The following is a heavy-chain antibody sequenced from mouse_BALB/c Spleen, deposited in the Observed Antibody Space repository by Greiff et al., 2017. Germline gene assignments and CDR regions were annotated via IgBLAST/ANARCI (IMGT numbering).Heavy chain of an antibody. Sequence: DVKLVESGGGLVKPGGSLKLSCAASGFTFSSYAMSWVRQSPEKRLEWVAEISSGGSYTYYPDTVTGRFTISRDNAKNTLYLEMSSLRSEDTAMYYCARPIPTTGAMDYWGQGTSVTVAS. CDR2: ISSGGSYT. CDR3: ARPIPTTGAMDY. V-gene: IGHV5-9-4*01. CDR1: GFTFSSYA. D-gene: IGHD1-1*01. J-gene: IGHJ4*01.